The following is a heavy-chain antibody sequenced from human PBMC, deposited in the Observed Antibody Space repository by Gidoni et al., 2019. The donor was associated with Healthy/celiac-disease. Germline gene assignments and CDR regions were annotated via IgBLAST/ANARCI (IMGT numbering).Heavy chain of an antibody. J-gene: IGHJ6*02. V-gene: IGHV3-7*03. D-gene: IGHD5-18*01. CDR2: IKQDGSEK. CDR3: ARGGRGYSYGYYYGMDV. CDR1: GFTFRSYW. Sequence: EVQLVESGGGLVQPGGSLRLSCAASGFTFRSYWMRWVCQAPGKGREWVANIKQDGSEKDYVDSVKGRFTISRDNAKNSLYLQMNSLRAEDTAVYYCARGGRGYSYGYYYGMDVWGQGTTVTVSS.